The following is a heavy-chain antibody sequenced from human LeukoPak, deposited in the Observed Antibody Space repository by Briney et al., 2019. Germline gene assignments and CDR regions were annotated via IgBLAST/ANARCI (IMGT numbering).Heavy chain of an antibody. CDR1: GGSISQSTNNW. D-gene: IGHD5-12*01. V-gene: IGHV4-4*02. Sequence: SETLSLTCDVSGGSISQSTNNWWRWVRQPPGGGLEWMGEIYHSRSTNCNPALKSRVTISVDKSKNQFSLNLKSVAAADTAVYYCANKSGHVLNWGQGTLVIVSS. CDR2: IYHSRST. CDR3: ANKSGHVLN. J-gene: IGHJ4*02.